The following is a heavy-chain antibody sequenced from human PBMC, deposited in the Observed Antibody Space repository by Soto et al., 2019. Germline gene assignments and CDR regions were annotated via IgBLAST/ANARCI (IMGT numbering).Heavy chain of an antibody. V-gene: IGHV5-51*01. CDR3: AKHEGYSSSTTCYNFDY. D-gene: IGHD2-2*01. Sequence: PGESLKIPCWGSGFTFTNYWIAWVRQMPGKGLEWMGIIYPGDSDTTYSPSFQGQVTISADKSINTAYLHLSSLTASDTATYYCAKHEGYSSSTTCYNFDYWGQGTLVTVSS. J-gene: IGHJ4*02. CDR1: GFTFTNYW. CDR2: IYPGDSDT.